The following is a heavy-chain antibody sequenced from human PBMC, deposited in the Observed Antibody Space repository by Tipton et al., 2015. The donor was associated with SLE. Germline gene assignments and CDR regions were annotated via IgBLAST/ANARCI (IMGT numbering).Heavy chain of an antibody. Sequence: TLSLTCTVSGGSISSDGYFWNWVRQHPGKGLEWIGYIYYSGSTYYNPSLQSRVALSVDTSKNQFSLRLSSVTAADTAVYYCAGGELRYGDYDFYYWGQGSLVTVSS. CDR1: GGSISSDGYF. D-gene: IGHD4-17*01. V-gene: IGHV4-31*03. CDR3: AGGELRYGDYDFYY. J-gene: IGHJ4*02. CDR2: IYYSGST.